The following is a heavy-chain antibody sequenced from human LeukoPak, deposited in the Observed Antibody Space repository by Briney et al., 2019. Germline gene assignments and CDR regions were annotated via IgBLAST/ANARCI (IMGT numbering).Heavy chain of an antibody. D-gene: IGHD3-9*01. CDR2: ISAYNGNT. V-gene: IGHV1-18*01. J-gene: IGHJ6*03. CDR3: ARSGYYDILTGYYRDYYYYYMDV. Sequence: ASVKVSCKASGYTFTSYGISWVRQAPGQGLEWMGWISAYNGNTNYAQKLQGRVTMTTDTSTSTAYMELRSLRSDDTAVYYCARSGYYDILTGYYRDYYYYYMDVWGKGTTVTVSS. CDR1: GYTFTSYG.